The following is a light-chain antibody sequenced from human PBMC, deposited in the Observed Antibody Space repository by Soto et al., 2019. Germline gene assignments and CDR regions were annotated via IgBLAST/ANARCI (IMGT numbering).Light chain of an antibody. V-gene: IGKV3-20*01. CDR1: QSASSSS. J-gene: IGKJ4*01. Sequence: TQSPGTLSLSPGERATLSCRASQSASSSSLAWYQQKPGQAPRILIYDASIRATGIPNRFSGSGSGTDFTLTISRLEPEDSAVYYCQHYGSSPLTFGGGTKVDIK. CDR3: QHYGSSPLT. CDR2: DAS.